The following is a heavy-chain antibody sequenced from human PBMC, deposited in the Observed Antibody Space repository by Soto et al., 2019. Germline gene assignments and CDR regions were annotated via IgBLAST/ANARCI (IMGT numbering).Heavy chain of an antibody. J-gene: IGHJ6*02. CDR1: GFIFSSFW. V-gene: IGHV3-74*03. Sequence: EVRLEEAGGGFVQPGGSLRVSCSGSGFIFSSFWMHWVCQGPGKGLEWVSRINGDGASLAYADSVKGGFSISRDNVKNTRHLQMNSLGADDTAGYFCAREGSLGLDVWGRGTTVTVSS. CDR2: INGDGASL. CDR3: AREGSLGLDV. D-gene: IGHD3-10*01.